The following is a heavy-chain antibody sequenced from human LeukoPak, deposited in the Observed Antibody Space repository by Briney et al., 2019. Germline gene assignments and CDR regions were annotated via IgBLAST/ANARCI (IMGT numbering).Heavy chain of an antibody. V-gene: IGHV3-33*08. CDR1: GFTFRSHG. D-gene: IGHD2-15*01. Sequence: GSLRLSCAASGFTFRSHGMHWVRQAPGKGLEWVAVIWYDGSNEYFADSVKGRFTISRDNSKNILYLQMNSLRAEDTAAYYCARDIASTRMDVWGQGTTVSVSS. CDR3: ARDIASTRMDV. CDR2: IWYDGSNE. J-gene: IGHJ6*02.